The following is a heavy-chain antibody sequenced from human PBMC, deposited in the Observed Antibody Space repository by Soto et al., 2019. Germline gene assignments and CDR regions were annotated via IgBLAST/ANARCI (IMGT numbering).Heavy chain of an antibody. D-gene: IGHD3-22*01. CDR3: VREALTANYYASSF. CDR1: GGSISSGDYY. CDR2: IYYSGST. V-gene: IGHV4-30-4*01. J-gene: IGHJ4*02. Sequence: SETLSLTCTVSGGSISSGDYYWSWIRQPPGKGLEWIGYIYYSGSTYYNPSLKSRVTISVDTSKNQFSLKLSSVTAADTAVYYCVREALTANYYASSFWGQGPLVTVSS.